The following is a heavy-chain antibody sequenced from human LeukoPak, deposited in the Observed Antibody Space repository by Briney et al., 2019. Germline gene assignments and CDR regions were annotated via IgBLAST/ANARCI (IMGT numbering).Heavy chain of an antibody. D-gene: IGHD5-18*01. J-gene: IGHJ5*02. Sequence: SETLSLTCTVSGGSVSSGAYYWGWIRQPPGKGLEWIGYIYYSGSTNYNPSLKSRVTISVDTSKNQFSLKLSSVTAADTAVYYCARVWSISTAMVFYPTFDPWGQGTLVTVSS. CDR3: ARVWSISTAMVFYPTFDP. CDR1: GGSVSSGAYY. V-gene: IGHV4-61*08. CDR2: IYYSGST.